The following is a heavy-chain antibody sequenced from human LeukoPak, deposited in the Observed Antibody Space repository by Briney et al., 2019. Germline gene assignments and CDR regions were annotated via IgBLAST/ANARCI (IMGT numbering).Heavy chain of an antibody. CDR2: IYYSGST. J-gene: IGHJ3*02. D-gene: IGHD2-2*01. V-gene: IGHV4-59*12. CDR3: AIAHDYCSSTSCYGWDAFDI. Sequence: PSETLSLTCTVSAGSISSYYWSWIRQPPGKGLEWIGYIYYSGSTNYNPSLKSRVTISVDTSKNQFSLKLSSVTAADTAVYYCAIAHDYCSSTSCYGWDAFDIWGQGTMVTVSS. CDR1: AGSISSYY.